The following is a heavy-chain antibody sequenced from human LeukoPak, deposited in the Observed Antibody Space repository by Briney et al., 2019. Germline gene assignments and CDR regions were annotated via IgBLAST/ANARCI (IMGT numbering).Heavy chain of an antibody. CDR2: IYHSGST. J-gene: IGHJ4*02. Sequence: SETLSLTCTVSGGSISSGGYYWSWIRQPPGKGLEWIGYIYHSGSTYYNPSLKSRVTISVDRSKNQFSLKLSSVTAADTAVYYCARDTEGGGRAADYWGQGTLVTVSS. D-gene: IGHD2-15*01. CDR3: ARDTEGGGRAADY. V-gene: IGHV4-30-2*01. CDR1: GGSISSGGYY.